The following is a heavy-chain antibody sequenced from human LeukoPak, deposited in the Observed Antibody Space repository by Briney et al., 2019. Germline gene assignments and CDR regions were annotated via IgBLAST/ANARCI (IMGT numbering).Heavy chain of an antibody. V-gene: IGHV1-69*01. CDR3: AIHLGNPWGVFDY. CDR2: FIIIFATA. Sequence: SVKVSCKASGGTFSRYAISWVGQAPGQGVEGMGGFIIIFATATYTQKFPSRVTIPSDESTSTAYMELSSLRSQHTAVYYCAIHLGNPWGVFDYSGQETLVTVSS. J-gene: IGHJ4*02. D-gene: IGHD3-10*01. CDR1: GGTFSRYA.